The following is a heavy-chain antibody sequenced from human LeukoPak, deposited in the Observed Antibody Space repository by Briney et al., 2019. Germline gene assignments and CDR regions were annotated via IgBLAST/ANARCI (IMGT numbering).Heavy chain of an antibody. V-gene: IGHV3-53*01. D-gene: IGHD1-14*01. J-gene: IGHJ4*02. Sequence: PGGSLRLSCAASGFTVSNSYLNWVRQAPGKGLEWVSVIYSGGSTYYADSVKGRFTISRDNSKNTLYLQMDSLRAEDTAVYYCAGDLGKPNDYWGQGTLVTVSS. CDR1: GFTVSNSY. CDR2: IYSGGST. CDR3: AGDLGKPNDY.